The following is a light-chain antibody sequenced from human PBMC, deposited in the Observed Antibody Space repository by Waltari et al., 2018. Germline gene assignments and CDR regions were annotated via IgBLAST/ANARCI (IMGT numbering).Light chain of an antibody. J-gene: IGLJ1*01. CDR3: ASWDDSLRGV. V-gene: IGLV1-47*01. Sequence: QSVLTQPPSASGTPGQRVTISCSGSSSNIGSTSVYWYQQLPGTAPKLLICRNHERPSGVPDRFSGSKSGTSASLAISGLRSEDEADYYCASWDDSLRGVFGTGTKVTVL. CDR1: SSNIGSTS. CDR2: RNH.